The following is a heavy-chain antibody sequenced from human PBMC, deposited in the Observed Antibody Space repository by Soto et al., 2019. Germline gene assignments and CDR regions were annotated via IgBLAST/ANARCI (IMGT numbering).Heavy chain of an antibody. CDR2: IIPIFGTA. J-gene: IGHJ5*01. V-gene: IGHV1-69*06. D-gene: IGHD2-15*01. Sequence: SVKVSCKASGGTFSSYAISRVRQAPGQGLEWMGGIIPIFGTANYAQKFQGRVTITADKSTSTAYMELSSLRSEDTAVYYCASSKGEGYCSGGSCYYWFDPWGQGTLVTVSS. CDR1: GGTFSSYA. CDR3: ASSKGEGYCSGGSCYYWFDP.